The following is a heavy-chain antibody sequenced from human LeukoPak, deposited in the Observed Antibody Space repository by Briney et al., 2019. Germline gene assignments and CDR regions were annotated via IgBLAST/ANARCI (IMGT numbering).Heavy chain of an antibody. CDR3: ARVPYYYGSGSYFPPTFKFDY. V-gene: IGHV4-34*01. J-gene: IGHJ4*02. Sequence: SETLSLTCAVYGGSFSGYYWSWIRQPPGKGLEWIGEINHSGSTNYNPFLKSRVTISVDTSKNQFSLKLSSVTAADTAVYYCARVPYYYGSGSYFPPTFKFDYWGQGTLVTVSS. CDR2: INHSGST. CDR1: GGSFSGYY. D-gene: IGHD3-10*01.